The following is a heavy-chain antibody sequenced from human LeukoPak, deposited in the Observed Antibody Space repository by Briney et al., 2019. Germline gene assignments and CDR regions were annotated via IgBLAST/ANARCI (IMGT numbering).Heavy chain of an antibody. D-gene: IGHD2-15*01. CDR2: IYTSGST. CDR3: ARAETKGYCSGGSCYSSYYFDY. V-gene: IGHV4-4*07. Sequence: SETLSLTCTVSGGSISSYYWGWIRQPAGKGLEWIGRIYTSGSTNYNPSLKSRVTMSVDTSKNQFSLKLSSVTAADTAVYYCARAETKGYCSGGSCYSSYYFDYWGQGTLVTVSS. CDR1: GGSISSYY. J-gene: IGHJ4*02.